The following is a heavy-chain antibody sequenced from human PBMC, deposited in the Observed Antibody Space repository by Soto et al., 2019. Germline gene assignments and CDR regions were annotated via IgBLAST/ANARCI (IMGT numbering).Heavy chain of an antibody. Sequence: QVQLVQSGAEVKKPGASVKVSCKASGYTFTDYGISWVRQAPGQGFEWMGWIGAKTCNTNYAQIVQGRVTLTTDTSASTAYMELRTLRSDATAIYYCARDRIQYDSRGQGDYWGQGTLVNVSS. V-gene: IGHV1-18*04. CDR3: ARDRIQYDSRGQGDY. CDR2: IGAKTCNT. D-gene: IGHD3-22*01. J-gene: IGHJ4*02. CDR1: GYTFTDYG.